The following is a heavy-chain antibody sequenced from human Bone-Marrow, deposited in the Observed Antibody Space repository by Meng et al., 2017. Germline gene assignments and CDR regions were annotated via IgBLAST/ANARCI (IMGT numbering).Heavy chain of an antibody. CDR3: ARTLTLEWLLTPPHYFDY. Sequence: GGSLRLSCAASGFTFSDYYMSWIRQAPGKGLEWVSYISSSGSTIYYADSVKGRFTISRDNAKNSLYLQTNSLRAEDTAVYYCARTLTLEWLLTPPHYFDYWGQGTLVTVSS. V-gene: IGHV3-11*01. CDR2: ISSSGSTI. D-gene: IGHD3-3*01. J-gene: IGHJ4*02. CDR1: GFTFSDYY.